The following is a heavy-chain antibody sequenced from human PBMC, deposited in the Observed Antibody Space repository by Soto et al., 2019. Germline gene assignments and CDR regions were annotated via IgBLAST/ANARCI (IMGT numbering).Heavy chain of an antibody. D-gene: IGHD3-16*01. J-gene: IGHJ6*03. V-gene: IGHV4-34*01. CDR1: GGSFSGYY. CDR2: INHSGST. Sequence: SETLSLTCAVYGGSFSGYYWGWIRQPPGKGLEWIGEINHSGSTNYNPSLKSRVTISVDTSKNQFSLKLSSVTAADTAVYYCARTYRVGEVRGGYYYYYRDVWGKGTTVP. CDR3: ARTYRVGEVRGGYYYYYRDV.